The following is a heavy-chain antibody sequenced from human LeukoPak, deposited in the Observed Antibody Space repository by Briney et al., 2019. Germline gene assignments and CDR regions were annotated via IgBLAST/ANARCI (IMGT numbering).Heavy chain of an antibody. D-gene: IGHD3-22*01. CDR2: IYYSGST. CDR1: GGSISSSSYY. CDR3: AREHYYDSSGPNAFHI. Sequence: PSETLSLTCTVSGGSISSSSYYWGWIRQPPGKGLEWIGSIYYSGSTYYNPSLKSRVTISVDTSKNQFSLKLSSVTAADTAVYYCAREHYYDSSGPNAFHIWGQGTMVTVSS. J-gene: IGHJ3*02. V-gene: IGHV4-39*07.